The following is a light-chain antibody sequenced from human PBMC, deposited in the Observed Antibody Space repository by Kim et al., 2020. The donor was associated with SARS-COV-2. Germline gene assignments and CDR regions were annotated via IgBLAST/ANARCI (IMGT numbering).Light chain of an antibody. CDR2: GAS. J-gene: IGKJ4*01. CDR1: DTVVTY. CDR3: QQTYRLSS. Sequence: IQVTQSPSSLSASVGDRVTITCRASDTVVTYLNWYQQKPGKAPKLLIYGASKLQTGVPSRFSGSGYGTHFTLTISSLQPDDFATYYCQQTYRLSSFGAGTKVEI. V-gene: IGKV1-39*01.